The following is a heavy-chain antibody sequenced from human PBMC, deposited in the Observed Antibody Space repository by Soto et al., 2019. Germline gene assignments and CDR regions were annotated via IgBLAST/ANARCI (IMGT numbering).Heavy chain of an antibody. CDR3: ARDPYYAGRYYYHGLDV. CDR2: VSNSGSTT. CDR1: GFIFTMYS. Sequence: GGSLRLSCAASGFIFTMYSMTWVRQAPGKGLEWVSYVSNSGSTTYYADSVKGRFTISRDNAKNSLYLQMNSLRDEDTAVYYCARDPYYAGRYYYHGLDVWGQGTTVTVSS. V-gene: IGHV3-48*02. J-gene: IGHJ6*02. D-gene: IGHD3-10*01.